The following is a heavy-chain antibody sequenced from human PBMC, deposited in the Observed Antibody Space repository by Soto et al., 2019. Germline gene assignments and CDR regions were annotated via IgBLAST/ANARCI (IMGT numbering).Heavy chain of an antibody. V-gene: IGHV2-5*01. CDR1: GFSLSTSGAG. Sequence: QITLKESGPTLMKPTQTLTVTCTFSGFSLSTSGAGVGWIRQSPGKAPEWLALISWKDEKRYNPGLKSRLTITKDTSKNQVVLTMTDLDPVDTATYFCAHRYGGNYYRWYFDSWGQETLVTVSS. CDR3: AHRYGGNYYRWYFDS. CDR2: ISWKDEK. J-gene: IGHJ4*02. D-gene: IGHD1-26*01.